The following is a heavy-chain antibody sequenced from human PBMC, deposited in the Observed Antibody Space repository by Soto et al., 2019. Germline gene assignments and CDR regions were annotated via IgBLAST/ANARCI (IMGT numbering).Heavy chain of an antibody. CDR2: IYYSGST. CDR3: ARGNVDIVATVQIYYYYYMDV. CDR1: GGSISSYY. V-gene: IGHV4-59*01. Sequence: SETLSLTCTVSGGSISSYYWSWIRQPPGKGLEWIGYIYYSGSTNYNPSLKSRVTISVDTSKNQFSLKLSSVTAADTAVYYCARGNVDIVATVQIYYYYYMDVWGKGTTVTVSS. J-gene: IGHJ6*03. D-gene: IGHD5-12*01.